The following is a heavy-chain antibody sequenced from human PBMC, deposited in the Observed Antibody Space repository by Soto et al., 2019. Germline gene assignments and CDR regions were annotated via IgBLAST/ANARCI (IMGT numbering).Heavy chain of an antibody. D-gene: IGHD2-2*01. CDR2: MNPNSGNT. CDR1: GYTFTSYD. CDR3: ARGQGDQLLSSYYSYMDV. Sequence: ASVKVSCKASGYTFTSYDINWVRRATGQGLEWMGWMNPNSGNTGYAQKFQGRVTMTRNTSISTAYMELSSLRSEDTAVYYCARGQGDQLLSSYYSYMDVWGKGTTLTISS. V-gene: IGHV1-8*01. J-gene: IGHJ6*03.